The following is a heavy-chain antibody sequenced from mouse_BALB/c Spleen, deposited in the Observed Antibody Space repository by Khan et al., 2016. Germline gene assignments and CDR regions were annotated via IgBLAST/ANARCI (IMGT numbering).Heavy chain of an antibody. CDR2: IAPSTGYT. V-gene: IGHV1-7*01. CDR1: DYIFTSYW. D-gene: IGHD1-1*01. Sequence: QVQLQQSGTELAKPGASVKMSCKASDYIFTSYWLHWVKQRPGQGLEWIGYIAPSTGYTEYNQNFKDKATLTADKSSTTAYMQLSSLTSEDSAVYYFAREGYSGSSAYFDYWGQGTTLTVSS. CDR3: AREGYSGSSAYFDY. J-gene: IGHJ2*01.